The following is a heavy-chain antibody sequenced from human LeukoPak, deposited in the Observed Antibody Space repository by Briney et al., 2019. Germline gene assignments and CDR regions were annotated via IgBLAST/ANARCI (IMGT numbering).Heavy chain of an antibody. D-gene: IGHD1-26*01. CDR2: ISAYNGNT. V-gene: IGHV1-18*01. Sequence: ASVKVSCKASGYTFTSYGIGWVRQAPGQGLEWMGWISAYNGNTNYAQKLQGRVTMTTDTSTSTAYIELRSLRSDDTAVYYCARDPGVGATTGAFFDYWGQGTLVTVSS. J-gene: IGHJ4*02. CDR3: ARDPGVGATTGAFFDY. CDR1: GYTFTSYG.